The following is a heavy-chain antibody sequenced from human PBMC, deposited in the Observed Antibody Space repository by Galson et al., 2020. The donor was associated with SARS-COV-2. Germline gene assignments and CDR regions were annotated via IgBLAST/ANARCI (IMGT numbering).Heavy chain of an antibody. D-gene: IGHD3-10*01. V-gene: IGHV3-30*18. Sequence: GGSLRLSCAASGFTFSSYGMHWVRQVPGRGLESVAVISYDGSKKYYTDSVKGRFTISRDNSENTLYLEMNSLRAEDTALYYCAKDLGYFGSGSCDYWGQGTLVTVSS. CDR1: GFTFSSYG. J-gene: IGHJ4*02. CDR2: ISYDGSKK. CDR3: AKDLGYFGSGSCDY.